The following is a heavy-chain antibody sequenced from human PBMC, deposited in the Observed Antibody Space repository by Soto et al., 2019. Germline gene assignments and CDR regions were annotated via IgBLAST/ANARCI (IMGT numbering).Heavy chain of an antibody. CDR3: ARGEFIEYSYGPGSGY. Sequence: ASVKVSCKASGYTFTSYYMHWVRQAPGQGLEWMGIINPSGGSTSYAQKFQGRVTMTRDTSTSTVYMELSSLRSEDTAVYYCARGEFIEYSYGPGSGYWGQGTLITVSS. CDR2: INPSGGST. D-gene: IGHD5-18*01. J-gene: IGHJ4*02. V-gene: IGHV1-46*01. CDR1: GYTFTSYY.